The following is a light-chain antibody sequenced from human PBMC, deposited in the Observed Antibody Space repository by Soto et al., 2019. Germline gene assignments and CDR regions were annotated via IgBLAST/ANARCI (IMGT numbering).Light chain of an antibody. V-gene: IGKV1-17*01. CDR3: LQNNSQPYT. CDR2: SAT. CDR1: QGIRKD. Sequence: DIEMTQSPSSLSASVGDRVTITCRASQGIRKDLGWYQHKPGKAPRRLTFSATGLQSGVPSRFSGSASGTEFTLTISSLQPEDFATYFCLQNNSQPYTFGQGTKVEMK. J-gene: IGKJ2*01.